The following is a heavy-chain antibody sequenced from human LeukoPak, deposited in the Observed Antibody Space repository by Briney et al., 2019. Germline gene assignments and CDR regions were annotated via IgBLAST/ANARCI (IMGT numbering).Heavy chain of an antibody. D-gene: IGHD2-2*01. J-gene: IGHJ1*01. CDR3: ASSYCSSTSCYRGYFQH. CDR1: GGTFSSYA. Sequence: ASVKVSCKASGGTFSSYAISWVRHAPGQGLEWMGGIIPIFGTANYAQKFQGRVTITTDESTSTAYMELSSLRSEDTAVYYCASSYCSSTSCYRGYFQHWGQGTLVTVSS. CDR2: IIPIFGTA. V-gene: IGHV1-69*05.